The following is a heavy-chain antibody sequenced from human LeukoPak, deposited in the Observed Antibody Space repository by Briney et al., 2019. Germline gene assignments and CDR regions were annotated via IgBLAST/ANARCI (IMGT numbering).Heavy chain of an antibody. CDR3: AGPFGAFDI. Sequence: GGSLRLSCAGSGFFFSSYWMSWVRQAPGKGLEWVANIKQDGSEKHYVDSVKGRFTISRDNAKNSLYLQMNSLRSEDTAVYYCAGPFGAFDIWGQGTMVTVSS. CDR2: IKQDGSEK. D-gene: IGHD3-10*01. CDR1: GFFFSSYW. J-gene: IGHJ3*02. V-gene: IGHV3-7*03.